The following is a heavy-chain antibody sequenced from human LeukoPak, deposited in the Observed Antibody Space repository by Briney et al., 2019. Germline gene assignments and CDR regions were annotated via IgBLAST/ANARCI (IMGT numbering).Heavy chain of an antibody. Sequence: GTSLRLSCAASGFTFSRYPMHWIRQAPGKGLEWVAVISYDGNVKYYVDSVRGRFTISRDNAKNSLSLQVNSLRADDTAVYYCARVGSTVAAGTPDYWGQGTLVTVSS. CDR2: ISYDGNVK. CDR3: ARVGSTVAAGTPDY. J-gene: IGHJ4*02. CDR1: GFTFSRYP. V-gene: IGHV3-30-3*01. D-gene: IGHD6-13*01.